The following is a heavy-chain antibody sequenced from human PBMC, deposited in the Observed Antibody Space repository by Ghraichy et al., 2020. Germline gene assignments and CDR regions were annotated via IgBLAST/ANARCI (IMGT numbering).Heavy chain of an antibody. CDR1: GGSVSSGSYY. CDR3: ARDLGSSWQYYYYYGMDV. J-gene: IGHJ6*02. D-gene: IGHD6-13*01. Sequence: SETLSLTCTVSGGSVSSGSYYWSWIRQPPGKGLEWIGYIYYSGSTNYNPSLKSRVTISVDTSKNQFSLKLSSVTAADTAVYYCARDLGSSWQYYYYYGMDVWGQGTTVTVSS. CDR2: IYYSGST. V-gene: IGHV4-61*01.